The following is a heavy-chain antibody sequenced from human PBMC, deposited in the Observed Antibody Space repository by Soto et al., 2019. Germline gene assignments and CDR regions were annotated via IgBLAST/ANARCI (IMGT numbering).Heavy chain of an antibody. Sequence: EVQMVESGGGLVKPGGSLRLSCAVSGFSFRDAWMNWVRQAPGKGLEWVGRIKSKAAGGAIDYAAPVKDRFTISRDDSKDTLYLHINSLKTEDTDMYYCTTDGSFGGVVVAFHLWGQGTMLSVSS. CDR3: TTDGSFGGVVVAFHL. D-gene: IGHD3-10*01. CDR2: IKSKAAGGAI. V-gene: IGHV3-15*07. CDR1: GFSFRDAW. J-gene: IGHJ3*01.